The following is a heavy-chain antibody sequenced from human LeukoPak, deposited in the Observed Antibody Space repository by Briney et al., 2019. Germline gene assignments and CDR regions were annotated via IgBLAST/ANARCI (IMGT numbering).Heavy chain of an antibody. Sequence: SETLSLTCAVSGGSISSGGYSWSWIRQPPGKGLEWIGYIYHSGSTYYNPSLKSRVTISVDRSMNQFSLKLSSVTAADTAVYYCASSPVAAANWFDPWGQGTLVTVSS. CDR3: ASSPVAAANWFDP. V-gene: IGHV4-30-2*01. J-gene: IGHJ5*02. D-gene: IGHD2-15*01. CDR2: IYHSGST. CDR1: GGSISSGGYS.